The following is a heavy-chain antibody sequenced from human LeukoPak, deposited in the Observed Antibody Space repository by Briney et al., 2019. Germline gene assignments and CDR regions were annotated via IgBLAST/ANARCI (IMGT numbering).Heavy chain of an antibody. CDR3: AKDRSSSWYDYYYMDV. Sequence: GGSLRLSCAASGFIFSSYEMNWVRQAPGKGLEWVSAISGSGGSTYYADSVKGRFTISRDNSKNTLYLQMNSLRAEDTAVYYCAKDRSSSWYDYYYMDVWGKGTTVTVSS. V-gene: IGHV3-23*01. CDR2: ISGSGGST. J-gene: IGHJ6*03. CDR1: GFIFSSYE. D-gene: IGHD6-13*01.